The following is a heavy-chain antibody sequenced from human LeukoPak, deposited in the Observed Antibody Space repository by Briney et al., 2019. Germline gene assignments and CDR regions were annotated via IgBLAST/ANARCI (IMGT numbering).Heavy chain of an antibody. Sequence: ASVKVSCKASGYTFTSYYMHWVRQAPGQGLEWMGIINPSGGSTSYAQRFQGRVTMTRDTSTSTVYMELSSLRSEDTAVYYCAREQNPHYYGSGSHDAFDIWGQGTMVTVSS. CDR2: INPSGGST. V-gene: IGHV1-46*01. J-gene: IGHJ3*02. CDR1: GYTFTSYY. CDR3: AREQNPHYYGSGSHDAFDI. D-gene: IGHD3-10*01.